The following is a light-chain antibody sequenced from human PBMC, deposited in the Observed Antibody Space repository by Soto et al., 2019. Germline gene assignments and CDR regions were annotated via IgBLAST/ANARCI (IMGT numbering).Light chain of an antibody. CDR3: TSFSTGSSYXI. CDR1: SSDVGNYKY. V-gene: IGLV2-14*01. J-gene: IGLJ2*01. Sequence: QSALTQPASVSGSPGQSITISCTGTSSDVGNYKYVSWYQEHPGKAPRLIIYQVTNRPSGVSNRFSGSKSGNTASLTISGLQAEDEADYYCTSFSTGSSYXIFGGGTKVT. CDR2: QVT.